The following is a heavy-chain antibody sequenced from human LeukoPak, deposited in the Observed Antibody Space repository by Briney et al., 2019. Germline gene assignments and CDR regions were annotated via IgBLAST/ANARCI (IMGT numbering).Heavy chain of an antibody. CDR1: GYTFTSYD. D-gene: IGHD6-13*01. V-gene: IGHV1-8*01. Sequence: ASVKVSCKASGYTFTSYDINWVRQATGQGLEWMGWMNPNSGNTGYAQKFQGRVTMTRNTSISTAYMELSSPRSEDTAVYYCARSSIAAQKTGIDYWGQGTLVTVSS. CDR3: ARSSIAAQKTGIDY. CDR2: MNPNSGNT. J-gene: IGHJ4*02.